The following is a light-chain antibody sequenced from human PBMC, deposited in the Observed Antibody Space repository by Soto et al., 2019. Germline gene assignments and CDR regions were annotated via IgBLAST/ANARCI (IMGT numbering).Light chain of an antibody. Sequence: QSALTQPASVSGSRGQSITISCTGTSSDVGDYNYVSWYQQHPGKAPKLMIFEVSDRPSGVSNRFSGSKSGNTASLTISGLQAEDEADSYCSSYTSSNTLVFGGGTKVTVL. J-gene: IGLJ2*01. CDR1: SSDVGDYNY. CDR3: SSYTSSNTLV. CDR2: EVS. V-gene: IGLV2-14*01.